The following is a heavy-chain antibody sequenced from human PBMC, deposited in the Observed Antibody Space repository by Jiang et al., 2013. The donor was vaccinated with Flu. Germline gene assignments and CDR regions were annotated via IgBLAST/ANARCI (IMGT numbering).Heavy chain of an antibody. D-gene: IGHD3-16*02. J-gene: IGHJ6*02. CDR3: ARWGGSGVISYGMGRR. CDR2: ISSSSSYI. Sequence: VQLVESGGGLVKPGGSLRLSCAASGFTFSSYSMNWVRQAPGKGLEWVSSISSSSSYIYYADSVKGRFTISRDNAKNSLYLQMNSLRAEDTAVYYCARWGGSGVISYGMGRRGAKGPRSPSP. CDR1: GFTFSSYS. V-gene: IGHV3-21*01.